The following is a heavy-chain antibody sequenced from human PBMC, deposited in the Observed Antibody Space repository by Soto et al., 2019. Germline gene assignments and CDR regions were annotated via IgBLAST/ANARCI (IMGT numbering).Heavy chain of an antibody. CDR3: ARAPLTIFGVVTGVDY. CDR1: GYTFTGYY. V-gene: IGHV1-2*02. D-gene: IGHD3-3*01. J-gene: IGHJ4*02. Sequence: ASVKVSCKASGYTFTGYYMHWVRQAPGQGLERMGWTNPNSGGTNYAQKFQGRVTMTRDTSISTAYMELSRLRSDDTAVYYCARAPLTIFGVVTGVDYWGQGTLVTVSS. CDR2: TNPNSGGT.